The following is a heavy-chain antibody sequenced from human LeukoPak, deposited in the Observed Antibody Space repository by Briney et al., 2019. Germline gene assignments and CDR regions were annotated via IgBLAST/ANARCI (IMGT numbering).Heavy chain of an antibody. CDR3: ARGLEYCSGGSCYGLDAFDI. V-gene: IGHV4-34*01. CDR1: GGSFSGYY. CDR2: IYHSGGT. D-gene: IGHD2-15*01. Sequence: SETLSLTCAVYGGSFSGYYWNWIRQPPGKGLEWIGEIYHSGGTNHNPSLKSRVTISVDTSKNQFSLKLSSVTAADTAVYLCARGLEYCSGGSCYGLDAFDIWGQGTMVTVSS. J-gene: IGHJ3*02.